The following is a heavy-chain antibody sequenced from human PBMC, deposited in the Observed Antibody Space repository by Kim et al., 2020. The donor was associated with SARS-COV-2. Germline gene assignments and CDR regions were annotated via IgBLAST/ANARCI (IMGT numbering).Heavy chain of an antibody. V-gene: IGHV4-31*03. D-gene: IGHD2-15*01. Sequence: SETLSLTCTVSGGSISSGAYYWTWIRQHPGKGLEWIGYIYYSGDAYYDPSLRSRVTISVDTSKNQFSLKLSSVTAADTAVYYCARSLVVAATGGSGYFDLWGRGTLVTVSS. CDR1: GGSISSGAYY. CDR3: ARSLVVAATGGSGYFDL. J-gene: IGHJ2*01. CDR2: IYYSGDA.